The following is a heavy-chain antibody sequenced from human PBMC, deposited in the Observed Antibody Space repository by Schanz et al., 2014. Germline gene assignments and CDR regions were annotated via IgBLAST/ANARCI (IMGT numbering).Heavy chain of an antibody. CDR1: GHPFTAYY. D-gene: IGHD6-13*01. V-gene: IGHV1-2*06. CDR3: ARDGHSSIWDSYYFYGLDV. CDR2: INPNSGGT. J-gene: IGHJ6*02. Sequence: QVQLVQSGAEVKKPGASVKVSCKASGHPFTAYYMHWVRQAPGQGLEWMGRINPNSGGTNYAENFQGRVTMTRDTSTSTVYMELSRLTSDDTALYYCARDGHSSIWDSYYFYGLDVRGQGTTVTVSS.